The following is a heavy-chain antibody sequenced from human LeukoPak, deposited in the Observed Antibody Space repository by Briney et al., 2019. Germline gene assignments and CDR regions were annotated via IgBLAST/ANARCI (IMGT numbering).Heavy chain of an antibody. CDR1: GFTFSSYG. V-gene: IGHV3-30*03. Sequence: PGGSLRLSCAASGFTFSSYGMSWVRQAPGKGLEWVAVISYDGSNKYYADSVKGRFTISRDNSKSTLYLQMNSLRAEDTAVYYCARAFASVVVAATPYHNFDYWGQGTLVTVSS. J-gene: IGHJ4*02. D-gene: IGHD2-15*01. CDR3: ARAFASVVVAATPYHNFDY. CDR2: ISYDGSNK.